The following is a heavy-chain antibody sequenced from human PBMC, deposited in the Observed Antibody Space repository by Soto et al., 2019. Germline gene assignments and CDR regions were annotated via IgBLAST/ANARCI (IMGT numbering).Heavy chain of an antibody. CDR3: VSRPIFGFPYGPFDY. J-gene: IGHJ4*02. CDR1: GGSISSGYYY. D-gene: IGHD3-10*01. V-gene: IGHV4-30-4*02. Sequence: SETLSLTCTVSGGSISSGYYYWSWINQPPGKGLEWIGYIYYSGSTYYNPSLKSRVTISVDTSKNQFSLRLNSMTAADTAVYYCVSRPIFGFPYGPFDYWGQGALVTVSS. CDR2: IYYSGST.